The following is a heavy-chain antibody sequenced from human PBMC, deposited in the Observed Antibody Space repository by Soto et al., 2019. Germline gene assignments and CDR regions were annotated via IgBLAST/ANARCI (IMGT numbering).Heavy chain of an antibody. J-gene: IGHJ4*02. Sequence: SETLSLTCTVSGGSIRSSSYYWGWIRQPPGKGLGWIGSIYYSGSTYYNPSLKSRVTISVDTSKNQFSLKLSSVTAADTAVYYCARHSAAEIFDYWGQGTLVTVSS. CDR1: GGSIRSSSYY. CDR2: IYYSGST. CDR3: ARHSAAEIFDY. D-gene: IGHD6-13*01. V-gene: IGHV4-39*01.